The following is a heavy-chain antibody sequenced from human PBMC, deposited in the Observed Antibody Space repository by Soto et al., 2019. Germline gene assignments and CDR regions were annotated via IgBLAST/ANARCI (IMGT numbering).Heavy chain of an antibody. J-gene: IGHJ4*01. CDR1: GYAFTTYG. V-gene: IGHV1-18*01. Sequence: QVHLVQSGAEVKKPGASVKVSCKGSGYAFTTYGITWVRQAPGQGLEWMGWISAHNGNTNYAQKLQGRVTVTRDTSTSTAYMNLSSPRSDDTAVYYCARGQHGDYWGPGAPVTVSP. CDR2: ISAHNGNT. CDR3: ARGQHGDY. D-gene: IGHD2-2*01.